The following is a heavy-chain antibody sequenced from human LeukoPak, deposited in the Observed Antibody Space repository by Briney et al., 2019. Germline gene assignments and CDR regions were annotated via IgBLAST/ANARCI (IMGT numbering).Heavy chain of an antibody. CDR2: ISGNAART. CDR3: ARVPSLEWLTYFDS. D-gene: IGHD3-3*01. J-gene: IGHJ4*02. Sequence: GGSLRLSCVASGFTFTRFAMNWVRQAPGKGLEWVSAISGNAARTYFADSVKGRFTISRDNSKNTLYLEMNSLRAEDTAIYYCARVPSLEWLTYFDSWGQGTLGTVSS. CDR1: GFTFTRFA. V-gene: IGHV3-23*01.